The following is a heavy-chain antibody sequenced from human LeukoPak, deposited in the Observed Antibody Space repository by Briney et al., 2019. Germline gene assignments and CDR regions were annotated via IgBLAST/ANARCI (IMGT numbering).Heavy chain of an antibody. CDR2: IWYDGSNK. CDR1: GFTFSSYG. D-gene: IGHD3-3*01. Sequence: GGSLRLSCAASGFTFSSYGMHWVRRAPGKGLEWVAVIWYDGSNKYYADSVKGRFTISRDNSKNTLYLQMDSLRVEDTAVYYCAREWVTVFGGFDYWGQGTLVTVSS. V-gene: IGHV3-33*01. J-gene: IGHJ4*02. CDR3: AREWVTVFGGFDY.